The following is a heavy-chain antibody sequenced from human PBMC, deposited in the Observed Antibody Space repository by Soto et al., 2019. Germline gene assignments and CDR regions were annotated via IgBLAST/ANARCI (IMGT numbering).Heavy chain of an antibody. J-gene: IGHJ4*02. V-gene: IGHV4-34*04. CDR3: ARGVSVTLAVQGGAPDKNYFDS. D-gene: IGHD1-26*01. Sequence: QVQLQQWGAGLLKPSETLSLTCAVSGGSFSGFYWSWIRQSSGKGLEWIGEIDHSGITNHNTALKRRATMSVDTSKNQFSLKLRSVTAADTAVYYCARGVSVTLAVQGGAPDKNYFDSWSQGTLVTVSS. CDR2: IDHSGIT. CDR1: GGSFSGFY.